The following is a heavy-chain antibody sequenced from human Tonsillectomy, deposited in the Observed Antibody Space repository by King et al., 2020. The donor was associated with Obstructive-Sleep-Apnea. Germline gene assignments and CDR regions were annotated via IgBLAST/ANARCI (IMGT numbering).Heavy chain of an antibody. D-gene: IGHD5-18*01. Sequence: VQLQESGPGLVKPSGTLSLTCAVSGGSISSSNWWNWVRQPPGKGLEWIGEIWHSGSTNYNPSLKIRVTISVAKSQNQFSQFSLKLSSVTAADTAVYYCATRTHLWPYYFDYWGQGTLVTVSS. V-gene: IGHV4-4*02. J-gene: IGHJ4*02. CDR3: ATRTHLWPYYFDY. CDR2: IWHSGST. CDR1: GGSISSSNW.